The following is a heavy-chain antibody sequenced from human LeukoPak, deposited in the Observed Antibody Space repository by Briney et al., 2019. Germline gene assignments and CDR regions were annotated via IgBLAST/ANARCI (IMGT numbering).Heavy chain of an antibody. CDR3: ARDFGSSWSGGDYGMDV. CDR1: GFTFSSYW. J-gene: IGHJ6*02. Sequence: GGSLRLSCAASGFTFSSYWMSWVRQAPGKGLEWVANIKQDGGEKYYVDSVKGRFTISRDNAKNSLYLQMNSLRAEDTAVYYCARDFGSSWSGGDYGMDVWGQGTTVTVSS. CDR2: IKQDGGEK. D-gene: IGHD6-13*01. V-gene: IGHV3-7*01.